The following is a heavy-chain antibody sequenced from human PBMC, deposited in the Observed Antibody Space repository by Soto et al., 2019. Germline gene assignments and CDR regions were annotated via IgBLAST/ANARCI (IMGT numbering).Heavy chain of an antibody. CDR1: GYKFSDYY. Sequence: QVLLVQSGAEMKKPGASVKVSCKASGYKFSDYYIHWVRQAPGQGLEWMGWVNPKRGDAIYAQKFQGWVTMTRDAAISTAYLELIRLSSDDTATYYCARDPGIPGRFWYFDLWGRGTLITVSS. V-gene: IGHV1-2*04. J-gene: IGHJ2*01. CDR2: VNPKRGDA. D-gene: IGHD3-3*01. CDR3: ARDPGIPGRFWYFDL.